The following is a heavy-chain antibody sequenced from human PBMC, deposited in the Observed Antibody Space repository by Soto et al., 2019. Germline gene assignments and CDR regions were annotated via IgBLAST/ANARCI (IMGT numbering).Heavy chain of an antibody. V-gene: IGHV3-74*01. Sequence: EVQLVESGGGLVQPGGSLRLSCAASGFTFSDYWMHWVRQVPGKGLVWLSRINGDGSNANYADYVRGRFTISRDNDNNKLNLQMNSLRAEDTAVYYCVRSMTTLTIDWLDPWGQGTQVTVFS. D-gene: IGHD4-17*01. CDR1: GFTFSDYW. J-gene: IGHJ5*02. CDR2: INGDGSNA. CDR3: VRSMTTLTIDWLDP.